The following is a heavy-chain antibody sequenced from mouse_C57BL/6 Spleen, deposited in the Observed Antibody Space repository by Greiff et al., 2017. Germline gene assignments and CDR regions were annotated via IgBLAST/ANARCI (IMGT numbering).Heavy chain of an antibody. CDR1: GYTFTDYN. CDR2: INPNNGGT. CDR3: ARRRPGALYAMDY. J-gene: IGHJ4*01. V-gene: IGHV1-18*01. Sequence: EVQLQQSGPELVKPGASVKIPCKASGYTFTDYNMDWVKQSHGKSLEWIGDINPNNGGTIYNQKFKGKATLTVDKSSSTAYMELRSLTSEDTAVYYCARRRPGALYAMDYWGQGTSVTVYS.